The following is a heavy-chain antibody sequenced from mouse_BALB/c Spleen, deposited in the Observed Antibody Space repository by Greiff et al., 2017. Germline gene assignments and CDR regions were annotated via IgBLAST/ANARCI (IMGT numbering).Heavy chain of an antibody. Sequence: VKLMESGPGLVAPSQSLSITCTVSGFSLTSYGVHWVRQPPGKGLEWLGVIWAGGSTNYNSALMSRLSISKDNSKSQVFLKMNSLQTDDTAMYYCARDYGSSYEWYFDVWGAGTTVTVSS. CDR1: GFSLTSYG. CDR3: ARDYGSSYEWYFDV. D-gene: IGHD1-1*01. CDR2: IWAGGST. V-gene: IGHV2-9*02. J-gene: IGHJ1*01.